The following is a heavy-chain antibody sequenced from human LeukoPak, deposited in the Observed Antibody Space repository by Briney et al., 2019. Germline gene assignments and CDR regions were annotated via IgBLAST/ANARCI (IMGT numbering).Heavy chain of an antibody. Sequence: SETLSLTCTVSGGSISSSSYYWGWIRQPPGKGLEWIGEINHSGSTNYNPSLKSRVTISVDTSKNQFSLKLSSVTAADTAVYYCARVGHIVATILPDYWGQGTLVTVSS. CDR1: GGSISSSSYY. CDR2: INHSGST. V-gene: IGHV4-39*07. J-gene: IGHJ4*02. CDR3: ARVGHIVATILPDY. D-gene: IGHD5-12*01.